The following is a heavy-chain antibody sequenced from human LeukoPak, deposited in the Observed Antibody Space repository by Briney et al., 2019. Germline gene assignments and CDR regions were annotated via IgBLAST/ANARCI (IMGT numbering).Heavy chain of an antibody. CDR2: IYYTGYT. V-gene: IGHV4-31*03. J-gene: IGHJ3*02. Sequence: SETLSLTCTVSGGSVSSGGYFWSWIRQHPGKGLEWIGYIYYTGYTYYKPSLKSRVTISVDTSKNQFSLKLTSVTAADTAVYYCARATYYYDGSGYPDGFDIWGQGTMVTVSS. CDR3: ARATYYYDGSGYPDGFDI. D-gene: IGHD3-22*01. CDR1: GGSVSSGGYF.